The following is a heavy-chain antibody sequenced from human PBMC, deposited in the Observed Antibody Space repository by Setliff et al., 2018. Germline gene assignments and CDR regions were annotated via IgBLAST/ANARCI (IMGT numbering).Heavy chain of an antibody. CDR2: VHDNGET. J-gene: IGHJ6*02. CDR3: YYGMGV. CDR1: GVTVASHY. D-gene: IGHD1-1*01. Sequence: PSETLSLTCTVSGVTVASHYWSWIRQAPGTGLEWIAYVHDNGETNQNPSLKSRVTISEDTAVYFCARDSVTLAQLERRGGWHYYGMGVWGQGTTVTVSS. V-gene: IGHV4-59*02.